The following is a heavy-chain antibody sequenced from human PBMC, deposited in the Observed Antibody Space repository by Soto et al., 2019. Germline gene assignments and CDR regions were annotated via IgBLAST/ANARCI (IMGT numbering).Heavy chain of an antibody. CDR1: GFTFSAYG. Sequence: QVQLVESGGGVVQPGRSLRLSCATSGFTFSAYGMHWVRQAPGKGLEWVAVIWHDGSDKYYADSVKGRFTVSRDNSKNTLYLQMNSLRAEDTAVFYCARTVSHLDGMDVWGQGTTVTVSS. CDR3: ARTVSHLDGMDV. CDR2: IWHDGSDK. V-gene: IGHV3-33*01. D-gene: IGHD4-4*01. J-gene: IGHJ6*02.